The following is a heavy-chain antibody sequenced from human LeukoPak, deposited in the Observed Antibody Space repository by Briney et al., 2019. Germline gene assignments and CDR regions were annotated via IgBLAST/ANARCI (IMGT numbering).Heavy chain of an antibody. Sequence: PGGSLRLSCAASGFTFDDYAMHWVRQAPGKGLEWVSGISWNSGSIGYADSVKGRFTISRDNAKNSLYLQMNSLRAEDTALYYCAKDKSRFLEWLPFDYWGQGTLVTVSS. CDR2: ISWNSGSI. V-gene: IGHV3-9*01. CDR1: GFTFDDYA. D-gene: IGHD3-3*01. J-gene: IGHJ4*02. CDR3: AKDKSRFLEWLPFDY.